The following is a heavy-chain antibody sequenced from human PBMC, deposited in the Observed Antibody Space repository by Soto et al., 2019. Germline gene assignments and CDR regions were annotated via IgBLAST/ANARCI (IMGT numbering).Heavy chain of an antibody. CDR2: IVPMFGSA. D-gene: IGHD6-25*01. CDR1: GGTFSSFG. V-gene: IGHV1-69*12. CDR3: ARAQRVLALDV. J-gene: IGHJ6*02. Sequence: QVQLVQSGAEVKKPGSSVKVSCKSSGGTFSSFGLSWVRQAPGQGLEWMGAIVPMFGSATYTLKFQGRVTITADESTSTVFMELSSLRSEDTAVYYGARAQRVLALDVWGQGTTVTVS.